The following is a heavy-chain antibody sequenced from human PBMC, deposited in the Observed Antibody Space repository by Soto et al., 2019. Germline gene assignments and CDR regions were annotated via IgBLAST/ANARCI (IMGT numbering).Heavy chain of an antibody. D-gene: IGHD3-22*01. CDR2: INAGNGNT. CDR1: GYTFTSYA. CDR3: ARVRTSYYDSSGYPSYGMDV. V-gene: IGHV1-3*01. J-gene: IGHJ6*02. Sequence: ASVKVSCKASGYTFTSYAMHWVRQAPGQRLEWMGWINAGNGNTNYAQKLQGRVTMTTDTSTSTAYMELRSLRSDDTAVYYCARVRTSYYDSSGYPSYGMDVWGQGTTVTVSS.